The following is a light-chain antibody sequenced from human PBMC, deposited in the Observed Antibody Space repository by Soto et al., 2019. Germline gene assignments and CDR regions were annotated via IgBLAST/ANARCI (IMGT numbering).Light chain of an antibody. CDR3: ISYKTDDTFV. J-gene: IGLJ1*01. CDR1: GSDIGASRF. CDR2: EVD. V-gene: IGLV2-14*01. Sequence: QSALTQPASVSGSPGQSITISCIGSGSDIGASRFVSWFQQYPGQAPKLIISEVDDRPSGVSSRFSGSKSANTASLTISGLLPEDEAEYFCISYKTDDTFVFGSGTKLTVL.